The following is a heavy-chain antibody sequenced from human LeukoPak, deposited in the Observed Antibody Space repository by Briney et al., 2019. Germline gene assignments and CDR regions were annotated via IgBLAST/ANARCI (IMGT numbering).Heavy chain of an antibody. Sequence: GGSLRLSCAASGFTFSSYSMNWVRQAPGKGLEWVSSISSSSYIYYADSVKGRFTISRDNAKNSLYLQMNSLRAEDTAVYYCARSDSSGYFRYWGQGTLVTVSS. V-gene: IGHV3-21*01. CDR1: GFTFSSYS. J-gene: IGHJ4*02. D-gene: IGHD3-22*01. CDR3: ARSDSSGYFRY. CDR2: ISSSSYI.